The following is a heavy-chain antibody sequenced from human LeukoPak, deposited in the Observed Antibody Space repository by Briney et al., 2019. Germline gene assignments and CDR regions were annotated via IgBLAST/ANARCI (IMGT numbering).Heavy chain of an antibody. CDR3: ARDFPYWDY. V-gene: IGHV1-69*04. CDR1: GGTFSSYT. CDR2: IIPILGIA. J-gene: IGHJ4*02. Sequence: SVKVSCKASGGTFSSYTISWVRQAPGQGLEWMGRIIPILGIANSAQKFQGRVTITADKSTSTAYMEQSSLRSEDTAVYYCARDFPYWDYWGQGTLVTVSS.